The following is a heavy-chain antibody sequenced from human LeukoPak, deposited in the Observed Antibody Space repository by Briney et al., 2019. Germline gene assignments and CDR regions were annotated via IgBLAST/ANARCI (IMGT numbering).Heavy chain of an antibody. J-gene: IGHJ3*02. CDR3: ARGSYQGAFDI. CDR1: GYTFTSYD. CDR2: IIPIFGTA. V-gene: IGHV1-69*06. D-gene: IGHD1-26*01. Sequence: SVKVSCKASGYTFTSYDINWVRQATGQGLEWMGGIIPIFGTANYAQKFQGRVTITADKSTSTAYMELSSLRSEDTAVYYCARGSYQGAFDIWGQGTMVTVSS.